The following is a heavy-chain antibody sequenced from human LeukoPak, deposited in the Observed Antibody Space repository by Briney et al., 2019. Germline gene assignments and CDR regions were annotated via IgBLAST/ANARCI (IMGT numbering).Heavy chain of an antibody. CDR2: IYYSGSI. V-gene: IGHV4-59*01. J-gene: IGHJ4*02. Sequence: SETLSLTCTVSGVSISSYYWSWIRQPPGKGLEWLGYIYYSGSINYNPPLKSRVTISVDTSKNQFSLRLSSVSAADTAVYYCARVTGYMIEDYFDYWGRGTLVTVSS. CDR1: GVSISSYY. CDR3: ARVTGYMIEDYFDY. D-gene: IGHD3-22*01.